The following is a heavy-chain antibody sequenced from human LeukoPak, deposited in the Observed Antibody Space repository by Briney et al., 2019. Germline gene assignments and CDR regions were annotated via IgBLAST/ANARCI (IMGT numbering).Heavy chain of an antibody. CDR1: GFTFSSYS. J-gene: IGHJ4*02. CDR3: ARSPTSWYFDY. V-gene: IGHV3-21*01. Sequence: GGSLRLSCAASGFTFSSYSMNWVRQAPGKGLEWVSSISSSSSYIYYADSVKGRFTISRDNAKNSLYLQMNSLRPEDTSVYYCARSPTSWYFDYWGQGTLVTVSS. D-gene: IGHD2-2*01. CDR2: ISSSSSYI.